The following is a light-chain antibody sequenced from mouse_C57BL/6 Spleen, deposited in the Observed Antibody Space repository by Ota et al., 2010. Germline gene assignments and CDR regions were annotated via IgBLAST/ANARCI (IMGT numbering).Light chain of an antibody. CDR2: SAS. V-gene: IGKV6-15*01. CDR1: QNVGTN. Sequence: DIVMTQSQKFMSTSVGDRVSVTCKASQNVGTNVAWYQQKPGQSPKALIYSASYRYSGVPDRFTGSGSGTDFTLTIRNVQSEDLAEYFCQHYNSYPLTFGAGTKLELK. J-gene: IGKJ5*01. CDR3: QHYNSYPLT.